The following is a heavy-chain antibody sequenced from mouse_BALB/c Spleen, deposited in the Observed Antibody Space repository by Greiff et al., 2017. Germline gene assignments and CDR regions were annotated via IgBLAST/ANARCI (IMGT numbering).Heavy chain of an antibody. CDR2: INPYNDGT. Sequence: VQLQQSGPELVKPGASVKMSCKASGYTFTSYVMHWVKQKPGQGLEWIGYINPYNDGTNYDEKFKSKGTLTVDTSSSTAYMHLSSLTSEDSAVYYCTRTSYFDYWGQGTTLTFSS. V-gene: IGHV1-14*01. J-gene: IGHJ2*01. CDR3: TRTSYFDY. CDR1: GYTFTSYV.